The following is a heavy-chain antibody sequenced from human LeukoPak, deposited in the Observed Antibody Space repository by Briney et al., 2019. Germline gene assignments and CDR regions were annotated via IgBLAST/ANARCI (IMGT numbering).Heavy chain of an antibody. Sequence: APVKVSCKASGYTFTSYYMHWVRQAPGQGLEWMGIINPSGGSTSYAQKFQGRVTMTRDTSTSTVYVELSSLRSEDTAVYYCARTTEGYAGGPGYSYYYYTDVWGKGTTVTISS. CDR2: INPSGGST. V-gene: IGHV1-46*01. CDR3: ARTTEGYAGGPGYSYYYYTDV. CDR1: GYTFTSYY. D-gene: IGHD5-12*01. J-gene: IGHJ6*03.